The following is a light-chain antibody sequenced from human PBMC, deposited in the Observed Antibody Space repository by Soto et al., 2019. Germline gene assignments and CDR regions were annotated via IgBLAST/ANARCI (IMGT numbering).Light chain of an antibody. J-gene: IGKJ2*01. Sequence: EIVLTQSPATLSLSPGERATLSCRANQTLNNYLAWFQQKPGQAPRLLIYEASTRAAGIPARFSGSGSGTDFTLTISSLEPEDFAVYYCQQRNNWPPFNFGQGTKLEIK. CDR1: QTLNNY. CDR3: QQRNNWPPFN. CDR2: EAS. V-gene: IGKV3-11*01.